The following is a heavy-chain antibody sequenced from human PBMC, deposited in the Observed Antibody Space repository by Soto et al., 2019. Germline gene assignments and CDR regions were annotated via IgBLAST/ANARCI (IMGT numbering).Heavy chain of an antibody. J-gene: IGHJ4*02. Sequence: PSETLSLTCTVSGGSISSSSYYWGWIRQPPGEGLEWIGSIYYSGSTYYNPSLKSRVTISVDTSKNQFSLKLSSVTAADTAVYYCARSTMIVVFFDYWGQGTLVTVSS. V-gene: IGHV4-39*01. CDR3: ARSTMIVVFFDY. CDR1: GGSISSSSYY. CDR2: IYYSGST. D-gene: IGHD3-22*01.